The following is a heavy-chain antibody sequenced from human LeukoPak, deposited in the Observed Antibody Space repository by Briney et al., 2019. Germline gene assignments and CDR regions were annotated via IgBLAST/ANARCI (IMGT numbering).Heavy chain of an antibody. J-gene: IGHJ4*02. Sequence: GGSLRLSCAASGFTFSSYAMSWVRQAPGKGLEWVSVIYSGGSTYYADSVKGRFTISRDNSKNTLYLQMNSLRAEDTAVYYCARDGGSSSFYDYWGQGTLVTVSS. V-gene: IGHV3-66*01. CDR3: ARDGGSSSFYDY. CDR2: IYSGGST. CDR1: GFTFSSYA. D-gene: IGHD6-13*01.